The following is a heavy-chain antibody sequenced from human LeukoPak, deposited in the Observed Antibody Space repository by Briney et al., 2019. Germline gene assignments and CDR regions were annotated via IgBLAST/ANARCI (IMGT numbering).Heavy chain of an antibody. Sequence: GGSLRLSCAASGFTVSSNHMSWVRQAPGRGLEWVSVIYSGGSTDYADSVKGRFTISRGNLKNTLYLQMNSLRAEDTAVYYCARGPAGYNWGQGTLVTFSS. CDR2: IYSGGST. J-gene: IGHJ4*02. D-gene: IGHD1-1*01. CDR3: ARGPAGYN. V-gene: IGHV3-53*01. CDR1: GFTVSSNH.